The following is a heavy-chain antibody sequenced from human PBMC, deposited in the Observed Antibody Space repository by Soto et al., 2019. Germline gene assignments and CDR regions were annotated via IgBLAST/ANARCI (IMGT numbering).Heavy chain of an antibody. CDR1: GCSVARYF. CDR2: INPSADTT. Sequence: ASVKVSCKASGCSVARYFMHWVRQAPGQGLEWLGVINPSADTTTYAQKFQGRVTMTWDTSTNTVFMDVSSLRSEDTAIYYCARGGSGPVFCYYCGLDVWGQGTTVTV. J-gene: IGHJ6*02. D-gene: IGHD6-25*01. CDR3: ARGGSGPVFCYYCGLDV. V-gene: IGHV1-46*01.